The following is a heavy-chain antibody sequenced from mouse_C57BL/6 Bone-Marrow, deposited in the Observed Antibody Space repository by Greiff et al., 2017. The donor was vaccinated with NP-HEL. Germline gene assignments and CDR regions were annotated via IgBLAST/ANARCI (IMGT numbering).Heavy chain of an antibody. J-gene: IGHJ4*01. CDR3: AREGGLRRLTYAMDY. CDR2: INYDGSST. CDR1: GFTFSDYY. Sequence: EVKLMESEGGLVQPGSSMKLSCTASGFTFSDYYMAWVRQVPEKGLEWVANINYDGSSTYYLDSLKSRFIISRDNAKNILYLQMSSLKSEDTATYYCAREGGLRRLTYAMDYWGQGTSVTVSS. V-gene: IGHV5-16*01. D-gene: IGHD2-4*01.